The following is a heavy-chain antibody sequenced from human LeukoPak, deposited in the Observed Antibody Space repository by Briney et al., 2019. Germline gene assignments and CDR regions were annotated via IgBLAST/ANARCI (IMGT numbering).Heavy chain of an antibody. CDR1: GFTFDDYG. D-gene: IGHD3-10*01. CDR2: INWNGGST. CDR3: ARDKAHVGGFGELKQVKNYYYYYMDV. V-gene: IGHV3-20*04. Sequence: GGSLRLSCAASGFTFDDYGMSWVRQAPGKGLEWVSGINWNGGSTGYADSVKGRFTISRDNAKNSLYLQMNSLRAEDTALYYCARDKAHVGGFGELKQVKNYYYYYMDVWGKGTTVTVSS. J-gene: IGHJ6*03.